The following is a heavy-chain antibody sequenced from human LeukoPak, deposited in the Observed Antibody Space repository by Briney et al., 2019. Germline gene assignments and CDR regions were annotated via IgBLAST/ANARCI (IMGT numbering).Heavy chain of an antibody. CDR3: SKTQKNYDIIFDY. V-gene: IGHV3-23*01. CDR1: PYTPSTAA. Sequence: GGSLRHSSAPSPYTPSTAAMSSGRQAPGKGLEWVSLINNSGDNTNYADSVKGRFTISRDNSKDTLYLQMNSLRAKDTAVYYCSKTQKNYDIIFDYWGQGTLVTVSS. J-gene: IGHJ4*02. CDR2: INNSGDNT. D-gene: IGHD3-9*01.